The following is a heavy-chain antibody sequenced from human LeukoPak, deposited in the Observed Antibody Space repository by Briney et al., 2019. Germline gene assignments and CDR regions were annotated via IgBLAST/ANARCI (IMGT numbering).Heavy chain of an antibody. D-gene: IGHD3-22*01. CDR3: ARRTYDYESGYYYGRGWFDP. Sequence: SETLSLTCIVAGGSITSDYCTWLRHTPGEGLEWLGHMYYSGDSNYNSSLSSRATITVDTSKTEVSLTLSSVTAADTGVYYCARRTYDYESGYYYGRGWFDPWGQGTLVTVS. CDR2: MYYSGDS. V-gene: IGHV4-59*08. CDR1: GGSITSDY. J-gene: IGHJ5*02.